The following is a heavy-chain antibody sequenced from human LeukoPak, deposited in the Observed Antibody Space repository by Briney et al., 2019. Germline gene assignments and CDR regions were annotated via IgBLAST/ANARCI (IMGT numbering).Heavy chain of an antibody. D-gene: IGHD2-21*01. Sequence: GGSLRLSCAASGFTFSDYYMSWIRQAPGKGLEWVSVKGRFTISSDNAKNSLYLQMNSLRAEDTAVCYCARGFRFPDVWGKGTTVTVSS. J-gene: IGHJ6*04. CDR1: GFTFSDYY. V-gene: IGHV3-11*04. CDR3: ARGFRFPDV.